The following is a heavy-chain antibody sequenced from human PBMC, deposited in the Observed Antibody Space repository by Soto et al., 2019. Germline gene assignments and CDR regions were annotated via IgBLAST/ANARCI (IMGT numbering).Heavy chain of an antibody. CDR3: AREGGKQWLVVS. CDR1: GGTFSSYT. J-gene: IGHJ4*02. V-gene: IGHV1-69*04. CDR2: SIPILGIA. D-gene: IGHD6-19*01. Sequence: ASVKVSCKASGGTFSSYTISWVRQAPGQGLEWMGRSIPILGIANYAQKFQGRVTITADKSTSTAYMELSSLRSEDTAVYYCAREGGKQWLVVSWGQGTLLTVSS.